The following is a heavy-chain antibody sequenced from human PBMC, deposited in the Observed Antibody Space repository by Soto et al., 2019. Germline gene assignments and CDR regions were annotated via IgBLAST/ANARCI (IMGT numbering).Heavy chain of an antibody. CDR1: GYTFTSYY. CDR2: INPSGGST. CDR3: ARDRRGYKFLVRPGYYYYGMDV. V-gene: IGHV1-46*01. D-gene: IGHD3-10*01. J-gene: IGHJ6*02. Sequence: ASVKVSCKASGYTFTSYYMHWVRQAPGQGLEWMGIINPSGGSTSYAQKFQGRVTMTRDTSTSTVYMELSSLRSEDPAVYYCARDRRGYKFLVRPGYYYYGMDVWGQGTTVTVSS.